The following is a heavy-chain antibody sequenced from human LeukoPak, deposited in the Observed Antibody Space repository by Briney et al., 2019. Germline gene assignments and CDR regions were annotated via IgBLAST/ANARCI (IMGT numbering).Heavy chain of an antibody. CDR1: GYTLTGYY. Sequence: ASVKVSCKASGYTLTGYYIHWVRQAPGQGLEWMGWINPYTGDTNYAQKLQGRVTMTTDTSTSTAYMELRSLRSDDTAVYYCAREGYDFWSGYSWYYYYYMDVWGKGTTVTVSS. J-gene: IGHJ6*03. V-gene: IGHV1-18*04. D-gene: IGHD3-3*01. CDR2: INPYTGDT. CDR3: AREGYDFWSGYSWYYYYYMDV.